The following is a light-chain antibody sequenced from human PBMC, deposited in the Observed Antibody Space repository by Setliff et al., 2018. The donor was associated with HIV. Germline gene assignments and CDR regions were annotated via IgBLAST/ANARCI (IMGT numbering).Light chain of an antibody. J-gene: IGLJ1*01. CDR3: CSYAGSSTFPYV. CDR2: DVS. V-gene: IGLV2-23*02. Sequence: QSALTQPASVSGSPGQSITISCSGTSSDVGGYNYVSWYQQHPGKAPKLMIYDVSKRPSGVSTRFSGSKSGNTASLTISGLQAEDEADYYCCSYAGSSTFPYVFGTGTKVTVL. CDR1: SSDVGGYNY.